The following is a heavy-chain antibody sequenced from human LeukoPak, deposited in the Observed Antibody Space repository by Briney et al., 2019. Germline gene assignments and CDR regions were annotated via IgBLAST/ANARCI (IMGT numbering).Heavy chain of an antibody. Sequence: SETLSLTCAVSGGSISSSNWWSWVRQPPGKGLEWIGEIYHSGSTNYNPSLKSRVTISVDKSKNQFSLKLSSVTAADTAVYYCARETFTGSGSYYNVWFDPWGQGTLVTVSS. CDR1: GGSISSSNW. D-gene: IGHD3-10*01. CDR3: ARETFTGSGSYYNVWFDP. CDR2: IYHSGST. V-gene: IGHV4-4*02. J-gene: IGHJ5*02.